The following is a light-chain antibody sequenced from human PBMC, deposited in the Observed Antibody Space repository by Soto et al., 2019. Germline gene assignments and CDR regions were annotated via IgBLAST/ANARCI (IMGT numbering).Light chain of an antibody. CDR1: QSVSSN. CDR3: QQYNNWPPT. V-gene: IGKV3-15*01. J-gene: IGKJ2*01. Sequence: EIVMTQSPATLSVSPGERATLSCRASQSVSSNLAWYQQKPGQAPRLLIYGASTRATGIPARFSGSGFGTEFTLTNSSLQSEDFGVYYCQQYNNWPPTFGQGTKLAIK. CDR2: GAS.